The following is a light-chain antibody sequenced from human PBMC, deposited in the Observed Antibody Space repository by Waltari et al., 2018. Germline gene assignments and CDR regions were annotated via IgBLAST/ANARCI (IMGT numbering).Light chain of an antibody. CDR2: GTS. CDR1: QSISSCY. Sequence: EIVLTQSPGTLSLSPGERATLSCRASQSISSCYLAWYQQKPGQSPRLLIYGTSSRATGIPDRFSGSGSGTDFTLTISRLEPEDFAVYHCQQYDTLPWTFGQGTKVEIK. J-gene: IGKJ1*01. V-gene: IGKV3-20*01. CDR3: QQYDTLPWT.